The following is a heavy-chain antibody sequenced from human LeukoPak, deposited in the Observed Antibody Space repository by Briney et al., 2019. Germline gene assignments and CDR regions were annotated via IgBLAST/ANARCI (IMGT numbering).Heavy chain of an antibody. Sequence: SETLSLTCSVSGYSITSGFYWGWIRQTPGKALEWIGSMYHSGSTYYNPSLKSRVTISVDTSKNQFSLKLSSVTAADTAVYYCARDRTYIVLMVYARYFDYWGQGTRVTVSS. CDR3: ARDRTYIVLMVYARYFDY. CDR2: MYHSGST. J-gene: IGHJ4*02. CDR1: GYSITSGFY. V-gene: IGHV4-38-2*02. D-gene: IGHD2-8*01.